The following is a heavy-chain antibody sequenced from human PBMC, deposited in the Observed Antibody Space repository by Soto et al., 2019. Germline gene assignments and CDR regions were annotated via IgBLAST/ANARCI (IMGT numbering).Heavy chain of an antibody. D-gene: IGHD6-6*01. CDR1: GFTFSSYA. Sequence: PGGSLSLSCAASGFTFSSYAMSWVRQAPGKGLEWVSAISGSGGSTYYADSVKGRFTISRDNSKNTLYLQMNSLRAEDTAVYYCAKVQGSSSFPGIDYWGQGTLVTVSS. V-gene: IGHV3-23*01. CDR2: ISGSGGST. J-gene: IGHJ4*02. CDR3: AKVQGSSSFPGIDY.